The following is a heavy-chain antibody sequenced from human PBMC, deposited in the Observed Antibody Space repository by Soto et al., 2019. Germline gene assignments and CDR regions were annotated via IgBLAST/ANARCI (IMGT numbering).Heavy chain of an antibody. J-gene: IGHJ6*02. Sequence: SVKVSCKASGGTFSSYAISWVRQAPGQGLEWMGGIIPIFGTANYAQKFQGRVTITADESTSTAYMELSSLRSEDTAVYHCAARPIAAAGTDAVGDYYYGMDVWGQGTTVTVSS. CDR3: AARPIAAAGTDAVGDYYYGMDV. D-gene: IGHD6-13*01. V-gene: IGHV1-69*13. CDR1: GGTFSSYA. CDR2: IIPIFGTA.